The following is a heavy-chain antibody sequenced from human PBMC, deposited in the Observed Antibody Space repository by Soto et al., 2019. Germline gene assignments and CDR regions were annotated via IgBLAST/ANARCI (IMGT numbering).Heavy chain of an antibody. D-gene: IGHD2-15*01. Sequence: AASVKVSCKASGYTFTSYAMHWVRQAPGQRLEWMGWINAGNGNTKYSQKFQGRVTITGDTSASTAYMELSSLRSEDTAVYYCARVYCSGGSCYGIDYWGQGTLVTVSS. CDR1: GYTFTSYA. V-gene: IGHV1-3*01. CDR2: INAGNGNT. CDR3: ARVYCSGGSCYGIDY. J-gene: IGHJ4*02.